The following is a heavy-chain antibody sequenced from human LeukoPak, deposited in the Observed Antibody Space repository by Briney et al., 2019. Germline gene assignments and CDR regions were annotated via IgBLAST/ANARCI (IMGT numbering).Heavy chain of an antibody. CDR2: IKQDGSEK. J-gene: IGHJ4*02. D-gene: IGHD1-26*01. V-gene: IGHV3-7*03. CDR1: GFTFSSYW. Sequence: GSLRLPCAGSGFTFSSYWMSWVRQAPGKGLEWVANIKQDGSEKYYVDSGKGRFTISRDNSKNTLYLQMNSLRAEDTAVYYCAKDLSGSYYVADYWGQGTLVTVSS. CDR3: AKDLSGSYYVADY.